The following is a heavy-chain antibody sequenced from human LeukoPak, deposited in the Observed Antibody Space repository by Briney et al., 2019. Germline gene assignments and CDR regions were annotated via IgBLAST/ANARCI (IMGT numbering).Heavy chain of an antibody. CDR2: INPNSGGT. Sequence: ASVKVSCKASGYTFTSYYMHWVRQAPGQGLEWMGWINPNSGGTTYAQKFQGRVTMTRDTSISTAYMELSRLRSDDTAVYYCARDLVDPALDYWGQGTLVTVSS. CDR3: ARDLVDPALDY. CDR1: GYTFTSYY. J-gene: IGHJ4*02. D-gene: IGHD2-8*02. V-gene: IGHV1-2*02.